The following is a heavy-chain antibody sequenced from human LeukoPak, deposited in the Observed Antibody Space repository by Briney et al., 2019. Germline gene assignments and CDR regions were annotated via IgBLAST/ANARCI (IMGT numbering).Heavy chain of an antibody. J-gene: IGHJ6*02. Sequence: GASLRLSCAASGFTFKNYAMSWVRQAPGKGLKWVSAITGSGGTTFYADSVKGRFTISRDNSKNTLYLQMNSLRAEDTAVYYCARGIESMDVWGQGTTVTVSS. CDR2: ITGSGGTT. CDR3: ARGIESMDV. V-gene: IGHV3-23*01. CDR1: GFTFKNYA.